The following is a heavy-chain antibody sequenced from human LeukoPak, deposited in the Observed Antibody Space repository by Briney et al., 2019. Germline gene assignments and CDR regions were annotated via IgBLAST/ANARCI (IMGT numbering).Heavy chain of an antibody. J-gene: IGHJ1*01. CDR1: GFTFSSYA. CDR3: ARDLSSSSTAYFQH. V-gene: IGHV3-30-3*01. D-gene: IGHD6-6*01. CDR2: ISYDGSNK. Sequence: GGSLRLSCAASGFTFSSYAMHWVRQAPGKGLEWVAVISYDGSNKYYADSVKGRFTISRDNAKNSLYLQMNSLRAEDTAVYYCARDLSSSSTAYFQHWGQGTLVTVSS.